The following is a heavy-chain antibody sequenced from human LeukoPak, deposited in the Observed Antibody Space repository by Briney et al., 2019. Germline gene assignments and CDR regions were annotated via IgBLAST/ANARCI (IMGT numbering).Heavy chain of an antibody. CDR3: ARALLDRGGYYPYYFDY. V-gene: IGHV4-30-2*01. Sequence: SETLSLTCTVSGGSISSGGYYWSWIRQPPGKGLEWIGYIYHSGSTYYNPSLKSRVTISVDRSKNQFSLKLSSVTAADTAVYYCARALLDRGGYYPYYFDYWGQGTLVTVSS. D-gene: IGHD3-22*01. J-gene: IGHJ4*02. CDR1: GGSISSGGYY. CDR2: IYHSGST.